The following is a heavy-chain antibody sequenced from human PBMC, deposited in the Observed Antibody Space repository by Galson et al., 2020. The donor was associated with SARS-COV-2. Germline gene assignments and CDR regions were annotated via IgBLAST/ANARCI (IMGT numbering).Heavy chain of an antibody. CDR2: ISYDGSNK. V-gene: IGHV3-30-3*01. CDR1: GFTFSSYA. CDR3: AREGYDYVWGSYRQTR. J-gene: IGHJ4*02. Sequence: GGSLRLSCAASGFTFSSYAMHWVHQAPGKGLEWVAVISYDGSNKYYADSVKGRFTISRDNSKNTLYLQMNSLRAEDTAVYYCAREGYDYVWGSYRQTRWGQGTLVTVSS. D-gene: IGHD3-16*02.